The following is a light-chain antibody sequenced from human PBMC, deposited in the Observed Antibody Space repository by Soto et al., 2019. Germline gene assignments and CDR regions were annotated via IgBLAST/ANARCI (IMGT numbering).Light chain of an antibody. CDR1: QSVGSS. J-gene: IGKJ4*01. Sequence: EVVLTQSPDTLSLSPGERATLSCSASQSVGSSLAWYQQRPGQAPRLLIYGASIRATGIPDRFSGSGSGTDFTLTVSRLEPEDFAVYHCQQYGTSPLLFGGGTKVEIK. CDR3: QQYGTSPLL. CDR2: GAS. V-gene: IGKV3-20*01.